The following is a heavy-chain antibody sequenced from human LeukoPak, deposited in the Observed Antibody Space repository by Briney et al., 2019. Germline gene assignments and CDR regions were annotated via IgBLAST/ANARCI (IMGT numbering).Heavy chain of an antibody. CDR2: ISTSGSNT. Sequence: GGSLRLSCAASGFTFNSYAMNWVRQAPGKGLEWVSVISTSGSNTYYADSVKGRFTISRDNSKNTLYLQMNSLRADDTAVYYCAKAKTNCGSCDHWGQGTLVTVSS. CDR3: AKAKTNCGSCDH. CDR1: GFTFNSYA. D-gene: IGHD2-15*01. J-gene: IGHJ4*02. V-gene: IGHV3-23*01.